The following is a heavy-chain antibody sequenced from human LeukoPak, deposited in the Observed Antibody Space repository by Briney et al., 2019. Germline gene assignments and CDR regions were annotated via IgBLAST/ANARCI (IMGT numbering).Heavy chain of an antibody. CDR3: ARGQQLGWFDP. CDR2: IHYSGST. CDR1: GGSVSSGNYY. Sequence: SETLSLTCTVSGGSVSSGNYYWSWIRQPPGKGLEWIGYIHYSGSTNYNPSLKSRVTISVDTSKNQFSLKESSVTAADTAVYYCARGQQLGWFDPWGQGTQVTVSS. D-gene: IGHD6-13*01. J-gene: IGHJ5*02. V-gene: IGHV4-61*01.